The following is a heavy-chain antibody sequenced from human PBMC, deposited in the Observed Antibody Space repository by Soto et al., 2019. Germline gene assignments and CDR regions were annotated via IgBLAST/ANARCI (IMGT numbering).Heavy chain of an antibody. CDR1: AFTFSSYA. J-gene: IGHJ4*02. V-gene: IGHV3-30*18. D-gene: IGHD2-8*02. CDR3: AKDIDTTARVVYFDS. Sequence: VQLVESGGGVVQPGKSLRLSCAASAFTFSSYAMHWVRQAPGKGLEWVAVLYFDGRYQHYGDSEKGRFTISRDNSKSTLHLQMNSLRPEDTAVYYCAKDIDTTARVVYFDSWGQGTLVTVSS. CDR2: LYFDGRYQ.